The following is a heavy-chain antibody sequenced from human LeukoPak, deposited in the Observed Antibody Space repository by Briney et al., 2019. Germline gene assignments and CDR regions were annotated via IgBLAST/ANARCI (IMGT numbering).Heavy chain of an antibody. V-gene: IGHV5-51*01. J-gene: IGHJ4*02. CDR2: IYPRDSET. Sequence: GESLKISCKASGYHFSSHWIGWVRQMPGKGLEWMGIIYPRDSETRYSPSFQGQVTISADKSISTAYLQWSSLKASDSAIYYCARRPYEDSGGYGVYWGQGTLVTVSS. CDR3: ARRPYEDSGGYGVY. D-gene: IGHD3-22*01. CDR1: GYHFSSHW.